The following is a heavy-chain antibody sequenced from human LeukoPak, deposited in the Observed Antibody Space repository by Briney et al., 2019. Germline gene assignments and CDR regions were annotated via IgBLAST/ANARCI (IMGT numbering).Heavy chain of an antibody. Sequence: PSETLSLTCAVYGGSFSGYYWSWIRQPPGKGLEWIGEINHSGSNNYNPSLKSRVTISVDTSKNQFSLKLSSVTAADTAVYYCARVAYYYYMDVWGKGTTVTVSS. V-gene: IGHV4-34*01. D-gene: IGHD2-15*01. CDR2: INHSGSN. CDR1: GGSFSGYY. CDR3: ARVAYYYYMDV. J-gene: IGHJ6*03.